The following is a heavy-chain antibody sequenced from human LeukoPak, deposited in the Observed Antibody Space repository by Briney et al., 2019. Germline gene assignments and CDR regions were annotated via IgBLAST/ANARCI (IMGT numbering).Heavy chain of an antibody. CDR1: GGSISSYY. V-gene: IGHV4-59*08. CDR3: ARHPHQSYCGGDCYFFFDY. CDR2: IYYSGST. D-gene: IGHD2-21*02. Sequence: PSETLSLTCTVSGGSISSYYWSWIRQPPGKGLEWIGYIYYSGSTNCNPSLKSRVTISVDTSKNQFSLKLSSVTAADTAVYYCARHPHQSYCGGDCYFFFDYWGQGTLVTVSS. J-gene: IGHJ4*02.